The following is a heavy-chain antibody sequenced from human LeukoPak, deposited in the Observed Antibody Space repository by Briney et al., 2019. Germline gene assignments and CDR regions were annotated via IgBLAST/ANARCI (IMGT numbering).Heavy chain of an antibody. CDR2: INPNSGGT. D-gene: IGHD3-10*01. Sequence: ASVKVSCKASGYTFTGYYMHWVRQAPGQGLEWMGWINPNSGGTNYAQKFQGRVTMTRDTSISTAYMELSRLRSDDTAVYYCARGHSLLWFGELLDYFDYWGQGTLVTVSS. CDR1: GYTFTGYY. V-gene: IGHV1-2*02. J-gene: IGHJ4*02. CDR3: ARGHSLLWFGELLDYFDY.